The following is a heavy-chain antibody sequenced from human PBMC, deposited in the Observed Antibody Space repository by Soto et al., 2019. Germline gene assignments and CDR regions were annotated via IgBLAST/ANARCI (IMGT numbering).Heavy chain of an antibody. CDR3: AREIFGHVYEFYL. CDR1: GYIFSSFY. J-gene: IGHJ3*01. CDR2: TSGYSGNS. Sequence: RASVKVSCKASGYIFSSFYINWVRQAPGQGLEWMGWTSGYSGNSKYAQKFQGRVTMTTDTSTNTGYMEMRSLTSDDKAVYYCAREIFGHVYEFYLWGKGTLVTVS. V-gene: IGHV1-18*01. D-gene: IGHD3-3*01.